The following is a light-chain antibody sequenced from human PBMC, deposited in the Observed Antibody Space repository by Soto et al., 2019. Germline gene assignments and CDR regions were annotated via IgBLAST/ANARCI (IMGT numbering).Light chain of an antibody. V-gene: IGKV1-39*01. Sequence: DIQMAQSPSSLYASVGDSVTITCRASQSITSYLNWYQQKPGKAPKLLIYAASSLQSGVPSRFSGSGSGTDFTLTISSLQPEDFATYFWQQSYSIPYTFGQGTKLEIK. CDR3: QQSYSIPYT. J-gene: IGKJ2*01. CDR1: QSITSY. CDR2: AAS.